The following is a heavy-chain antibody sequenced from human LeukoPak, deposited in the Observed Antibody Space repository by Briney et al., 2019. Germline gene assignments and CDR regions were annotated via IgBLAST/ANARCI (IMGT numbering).Heavy chain of an antibody. Sequence: GGSLRLSCAASGFTFNNYAMHWVRQAPGRGLEWVSGISGSGTIAPYADSVNGRFTISRDNSKSTVYVQMNSLRAEDTAVYFCAKANGYNNYYFDYWGQGTLVTVSS. CDR1: GFTFNNYA. D-gene: IGHD5-24*01. V-gene: IGHV3-23*01. CDR2: ISGSGTIA. CDR3: AKANGYNNYYFDY. J-gene: IGHJ4*02.